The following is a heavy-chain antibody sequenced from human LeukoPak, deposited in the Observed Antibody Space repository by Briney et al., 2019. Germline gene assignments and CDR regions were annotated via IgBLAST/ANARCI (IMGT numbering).Heavy chain of an antibody. J-gene: IGHJ4*02. CDR2: IKQDGSEK. D-gene: IGHD6-13*01. Sequence: GGSLRLSCAASGFTFSSYWMSWVRQAPGKGLELVANIKQDGSEKYYVDSVKGRFTISRDNAKNSLYLQMNSLRAEDTAVYYCARLYSSSWYWYFDYWGQGTLVTVSS. CDR1: GFTFSSYW. CDR3: ARLYSSSWYWYFDY. V-gene: IGHV3-7*01.